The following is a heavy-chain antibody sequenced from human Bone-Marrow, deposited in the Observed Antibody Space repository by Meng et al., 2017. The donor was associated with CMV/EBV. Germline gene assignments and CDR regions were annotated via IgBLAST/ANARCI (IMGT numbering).Heavy chain of an antibody. CDR1: GFTFSSYW. D-gene: IGHD2-2*01. V-gene: IGHV3-7*01. J-gene: IGHJ6*02. Sequence: GESLKISCAASGFTFSSYWMSWVRQAPGKGLEWVANIKQDGSEKYYVDSVKGRFTISRDNAKNSLYLQMNSLRAEDTAVYYCARVTEYQLLSSYYYYGMDVWGQGTTVTVSS. CDR2: IKQDGSEK. CDR3: ARVTEYQLLSSYYYYGMDV.